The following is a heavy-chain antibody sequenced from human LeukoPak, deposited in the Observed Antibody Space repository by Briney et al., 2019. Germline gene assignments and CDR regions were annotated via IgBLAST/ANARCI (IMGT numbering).Heavy chain of an antibody. CDR1: GFTFSSYA. V-gene: IGHV3-30*04. CDR2: ISYDGSNK. D-gene: IGHD5-18*01. J-gene: IGHJ4*02. CDR3: ARSGGYSYGYSDY. Sequence: GGSLRLSCAASGFTFSSYAMHWVRQAPGKGLEWVAVISYDGSNKYYADSVKGRFTISRDNSKNTPYLQMNSLRAEDTAVYYCARSGGYSYGYSDYWGQGTLVTVSS.